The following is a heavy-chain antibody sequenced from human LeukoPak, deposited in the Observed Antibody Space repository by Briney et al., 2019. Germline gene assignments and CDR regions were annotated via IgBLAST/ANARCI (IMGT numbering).Heavy chain of an antibody. J-gene: IGHJ5*02. CDR1: GYTFTNYG. CDR2: ISAYNGNT. D-gene: IGHD4-11*01. CDR3: ARAPTTVTKNWFGP. Sequence: ASVKVSCKASGYTFTNYGINWVRQAPGQGLEWMGWISAYNGNTNYAQKLQGRVTMTTDTSTSTAYMELRSLRSDDTAVYYCARAPTTVTKNWFGPWGQGTLVTVSS. V-gene: IGHV1-18*01.